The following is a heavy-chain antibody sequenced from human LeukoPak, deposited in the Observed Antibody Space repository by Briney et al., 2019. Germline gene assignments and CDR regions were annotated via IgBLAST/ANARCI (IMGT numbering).Heavy chain of an antibody. D-gene: IGHD4-23*01. J-gene: IGHJ6*03. CDR3: ARRWDYYYYMDV. V-gene: IGHV4-38-2*02. CDR2: IYHSGST. Sequence: SETLSLTCTVSGYSISSGYYWGWIRQPPGKGLEWIGSIYHSGSTYYNPHLKSRVTISVETSKNQFSLKLSSVTAADTAVYYCARRWDYYYYMDVWGKGTTVTVSS. CDR1: GYSISSGYY.